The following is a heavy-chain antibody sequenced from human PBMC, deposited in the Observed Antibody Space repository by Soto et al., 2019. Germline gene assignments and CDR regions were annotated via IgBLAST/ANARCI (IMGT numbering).Heavy chain of an antibody. CDR3: AHKGYGDYPLDY. CDR2: IYWDDSY. Sequence: SGPTLVNPTQTLTLTCTFSGFSLSTSGVGVGWIRQPPGKALEWLAVIYWDDSYHYSPSLRSRLTITKDTSKNQVVLTMTNMDPVDTATYCCAHKGYGDYPLDYWGQGTLVTVSS. CDR1: GFSLSTSGVG. V-gene: IGHV2-5*02. J-gene: IGHJ4*02. D-gene: IGHD4-17*01.